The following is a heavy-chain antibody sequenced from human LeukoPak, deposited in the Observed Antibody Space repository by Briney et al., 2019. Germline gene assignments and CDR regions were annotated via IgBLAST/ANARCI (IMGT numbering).Heavy chain of an antibody. J-gene: IGHJ2*01. CDR1: GYTFTSYG. D-gene: IGHD2-15*01. CDR3: ARANIYYCSGGSCIGYFDL. V-gene: IGHV1-18*01. Sequence: GASVKVSCKASGYTFTSYGISWVRQAPGQGLEWMGWISAYNGNTNYAQKLQGRVTMTTDTSTSTAYMELRSLRSDDTAVYYCARANIYYCSGGSCIGYFDLWGRGTLVTVSS. CDR2: ISAYNGNT.